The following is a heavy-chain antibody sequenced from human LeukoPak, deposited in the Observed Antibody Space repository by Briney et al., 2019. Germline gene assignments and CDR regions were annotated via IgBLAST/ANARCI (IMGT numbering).Heavy chain of an antibody. CDR3: ARLEDIVVVSAANFDY. D-gene: IGHD2-2*01. CDR1: GYSFTSYW. CDR2: IDPSDSYT. J-gene: IGHJ4*02. Sequence: GESLKISCKGSGYSFTSYWISWVRQMPGKGLEWMGRIDPSDSYTNYSPSIQGYVTISADKSISTAYLQWSSLKASDTAMYYCARLEDIVVVSAANFDYWGQGTLVTVSS. V-gene: IGHV5-10-1*01.